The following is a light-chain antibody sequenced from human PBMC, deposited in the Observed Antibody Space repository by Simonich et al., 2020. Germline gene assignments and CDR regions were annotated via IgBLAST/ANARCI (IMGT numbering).Light chain of an antibody. J-gene: IGKJ4*01. CDR1: QSILYSSNNKNY. CDR2: CAA. CDR3: QQYYSTPLT. V-gene: IGKV4-1*01. Sequence: DIVMTQSPDSLAVSLGERDTINCKSSQSILYSSNNKNYLAGYQQKPGQPPKLLIYCAATREAGVPDRFSGSGSGTDFTLTISSLQAEDVAVYYCQQYYSTPLTFGGGTKVEIK.